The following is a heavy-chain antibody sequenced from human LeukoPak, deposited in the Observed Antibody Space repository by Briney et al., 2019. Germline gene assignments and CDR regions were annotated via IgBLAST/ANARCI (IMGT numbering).Heavy chain of an antibody. D-gene: IGHD1/OR15-1a*01. CDR2: ISSSSSYI. J-gene: IGHJ4*02. CDR1: GFTFSSYS. CDR3: AKLEHGAAPGYFDY. V-gene: IGHV3-21*04. Sequence: GGSLRLSCAASGFTFSSYSMNWVRQAPGKGLEWVSSISSSSSYIYYADSVKGRFTISRDNSKNTLYLQMNSLRAEDTAVYYCAKLEHGAAPGYFDYWGQGTLVTVSS.